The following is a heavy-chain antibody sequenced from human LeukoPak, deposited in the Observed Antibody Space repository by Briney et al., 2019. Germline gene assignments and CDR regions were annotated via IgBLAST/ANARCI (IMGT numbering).Heavy chain of an antibody. J-gene: IGHJ4*01. D-gene: IGHD3-10*01. V-gene: IGHV4-34*01. CDR2: INHSGST. CDR1: GGSFSGCY. CDR3: VRLDASSAHFSGSFPDY. Sequence: SETLSLTCAVYGGSFSGCYWSWIRQPPGKGLEWIGEINHSGSTNYNPSLKSRVTISVDTSKNQFSLKLSSVTAADTAVYYCVRLDASSAHFSGSFPDYWGHGTLVTVSS.